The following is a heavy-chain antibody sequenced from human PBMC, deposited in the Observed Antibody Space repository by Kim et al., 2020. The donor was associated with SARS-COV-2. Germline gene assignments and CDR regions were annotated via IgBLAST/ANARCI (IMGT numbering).Heavy chain of an antibody. D-gene: IGHD6-6*01. V-gene: IGHV6-1*01. Sequence: AVSVKSRITINPDTSKNLFSLQLNSVTPEDTAVYYCARGYEGSSPDHFDYWGQGTLVTVSS. CDR3: ARGYEGSSPDHFDY. J-gene: IGHJ4*02.